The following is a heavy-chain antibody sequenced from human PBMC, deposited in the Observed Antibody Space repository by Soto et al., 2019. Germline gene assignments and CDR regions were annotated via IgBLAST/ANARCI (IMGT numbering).Heavy chain of an antibody. CDR2: IIPIFGTA. CDR3: ATRGGLLRGVIITGRYYYYGMDV. D-gene: IGHD3-10*01. Sequence: SVKVSCKASGGTFSSYAISWVRQAPGQGLEWMGGIIPIFGTANYAQKFQGRVTITADESTSTAYMELSSLRSEDTAVYYCATRGGLLRGVIITGRYYYYGMDVWGQGTTVTVSS. CDR1: GGTFSSYA. J-gene: IGHJ6*02. V-gene: IGHV1-69*13.